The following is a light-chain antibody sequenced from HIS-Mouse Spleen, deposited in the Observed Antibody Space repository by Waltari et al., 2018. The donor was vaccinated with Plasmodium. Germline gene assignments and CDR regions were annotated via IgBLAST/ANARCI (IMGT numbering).Light chain of an antibody. CDR2: AAS. V-gene: IGKV1-6*01. CDR3: LQDYNYPYT. CDR1: QGIRND. Sequence: AIQMTQSPSSLSASVGDRVTITCRASQGIRNDLGWYQQKPGNAPKLLIYAASSFKSGVPSRFSGSGSGTDFTLTISSLQPEDFATYYCLQDYNYPYTIGQGTKLEIK. J-gene: IGKJ2*01.